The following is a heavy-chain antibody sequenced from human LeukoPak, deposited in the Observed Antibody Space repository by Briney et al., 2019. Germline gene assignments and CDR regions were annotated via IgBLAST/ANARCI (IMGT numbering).Heavy chain of an antibody. J-gene: IGHJ5*02. CDR2: ISYDGSNK. CDR1: GFTFSSYV. CDR3: ARARKSGGITMIRGVKDRGWFDP. Sequence: GGSLRLSCAASGFTFSSYVMHWVRQAPGKGLEWVAIISYDGSNKSYADSVKGRFTISRDNSKNTLYLQMNSLRAEDTAVYYCARARKSGGITMIRGVKDRGWFDPWGQGTLVTVSS. V-gene: IGHV3-30*04. D-gene: IGHD3-10*01.